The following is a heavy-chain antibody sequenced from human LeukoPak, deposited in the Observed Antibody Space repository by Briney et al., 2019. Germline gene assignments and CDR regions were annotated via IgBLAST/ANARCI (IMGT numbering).Heavy chain of an antibody. J-gene: IGHJ5*02. Sequence: GESLKISCKGSGYSFTSYWIGWVRQMPGKGLEWMGIIYPGDSDTRYSPSFQGQVTISADKSISTAYLQWSSLKASDTAMYYCARHGGLRFLEWGNWSDPWGQGTLVTVSS. D-gene: IGHD3-3*01. CDR3: ARHGGLRFLEWGNWSDP. V-gene: IGHV5-51*01. CDR1: GYSFTSYW. CDR2: IYPGDSDT.